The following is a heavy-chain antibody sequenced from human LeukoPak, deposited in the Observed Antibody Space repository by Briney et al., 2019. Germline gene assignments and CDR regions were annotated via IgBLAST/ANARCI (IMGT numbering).Heavy chain of an antibody. CDR2: ISAYNGNT. V-gene: IGHV1-18*01. D-gene: IGHD3-10*01. Sequence: GASVKVSCKASGYTFTSYGISWVRQAPGQGLEWMGWISAYNGNTNYAQKLQGRVTMTTDTSTSTAYMELRSLRSDDTAVYYCARGELYLQPPNNWFDPWGQGTLVTVSS. CDR1: GYTFTSYG. CDR3: ARGELYLQPPNNWFDP. J-gene: IGHJ5*02.